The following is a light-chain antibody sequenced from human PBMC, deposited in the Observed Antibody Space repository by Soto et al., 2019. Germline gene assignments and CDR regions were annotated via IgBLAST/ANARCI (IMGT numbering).Light chain of an antibody. CDR2: GAS. J-gene: IGKJ4*02. CDR1: QSVGST. Sequence: EIFMTLSPATLSVFPGERVILSCRASQSVGSTLAWYQQKPGQAPRLLIRGASTRATGVPARFSGSGSGTEFTLTISSLQSEDFAVYYCQQYSSSLTFGGGTTLEIK. CDR3: QQYSSSLT. V-gene: IGKV3-15*01.